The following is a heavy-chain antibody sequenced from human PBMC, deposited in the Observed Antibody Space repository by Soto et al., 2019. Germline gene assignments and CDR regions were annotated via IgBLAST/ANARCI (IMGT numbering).Heavy chain of an antibody. CDR3: ARDGTPNVDIVATIGYYGMDV. CDR2: INPSGGST. Sequence: ASVKVYCKAAGYTFTVDYMHWVRQDPGQGLEWMGIINPSGGSTSYAQKFQGRVTMTRDTSTSTVYMELSSLRSEDTAVYYCARDGTPNVDIVATIGYYGMDVWGQGTTVTVSS. V-gene: IGHV1-46*01. D-gene: IGHD5-12*01. J-gene: IGHJ6*02. CDR1: GYTFTVDY.